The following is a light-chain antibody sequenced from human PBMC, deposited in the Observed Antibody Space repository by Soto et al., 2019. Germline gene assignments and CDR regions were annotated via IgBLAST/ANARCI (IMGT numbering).Light chain of an antibody. V-gene: IGKV1-39*01. CDR3: QQSYSTLPT. CDR1: QSISSW. CDR2: AAS. J-gene: IGKJ5*01. Sequence: DIQMTPSPSTLSASVGARVTITCRASQSISSWLAWYQQKPGKAPKLLIYAASSLQSGVPSRFSGSGSGTDFTLTISSLQPEDFATYYCQQSYSTLPTFGQGTRLANK.